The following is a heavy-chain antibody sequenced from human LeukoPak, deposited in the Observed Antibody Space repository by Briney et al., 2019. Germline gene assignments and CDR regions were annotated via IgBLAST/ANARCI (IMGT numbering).Heavy chain of an antibody. CDR3: ARPGPPPSIAARRSWFDP. J-gene: IGHJ5*02. V-gene: IGHV4-59*12. D-gene: IGHD6-6*01. Sequence: PSETLSLTCTVSGGSISSYYWSWIRQPPGKGLEWIGYIYYSGSTNYNPSLKSRVTISVDTSKNQFSLKLSSVTAADTAVYYCARPGPPPSIAARRSWFDPWGQGTLVTVSS. CDR2: IYYSGST. CDR1: GGSISSYY.